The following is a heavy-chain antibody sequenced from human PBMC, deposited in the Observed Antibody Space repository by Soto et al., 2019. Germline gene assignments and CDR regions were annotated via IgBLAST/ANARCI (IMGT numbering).Heavy chain of an antibody. CDR1: GFTFSSYW. CDR3: ARAPGGWFDP. CDR2: IKQDGSEK. D-gene: IGHD3-16*01. Sequence: GGSLRLSCAAPGFTFSSYWMSWVRQAPGKGLEWVANIKQDGSEKYYVDSVKGRFTISRDNAKNSLYLQMNSLRAEDTAVYYCARAPGGWFDPWGQGTLVTVSS. V-gene: IGHV3-7*03. J-gene: IGHJ5*02.